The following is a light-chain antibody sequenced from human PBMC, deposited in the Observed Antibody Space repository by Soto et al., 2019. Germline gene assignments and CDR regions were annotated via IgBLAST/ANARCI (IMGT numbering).Light chain of an antibody. CDR1: QSISSN. V-gene: IGKV3-15*01. CDR2: GAS. Sequence: EIMMTQSPATLSVSPGERVTLSCMASQSISSNLAWYQQKPGQAPRLLIYGASTRATGIPARFSGSGSGTGFTLTISSLQPDDFATYYCQQYNSYSPSFGGGTKVDIK. J-gene: IGKJ4*01. CDR3: QQYNSYSPS.